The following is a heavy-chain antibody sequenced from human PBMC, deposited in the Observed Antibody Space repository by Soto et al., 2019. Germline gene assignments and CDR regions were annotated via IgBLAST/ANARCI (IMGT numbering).Heavy chain of an antibody. CDR3: LKAMTYSSSPAQQNDVFDI. D-gene: IGHD6-6*01. J-gene: IGHJ3*02. CDR2: ISSNGGST. CDR1: GFTFSSYA. V-gene: IGHV3-64D*08. Sequence: GGSLRLSCSASGFTFSSYAMHWVRQAPGKGLEYVSAISSNGGSTYYADSVKGRFTISRDNSKNTLYLQMSSLRAEDTAVYYWLKAMTYSSSPAQQNDVFDIWGQGKMVTVSS.